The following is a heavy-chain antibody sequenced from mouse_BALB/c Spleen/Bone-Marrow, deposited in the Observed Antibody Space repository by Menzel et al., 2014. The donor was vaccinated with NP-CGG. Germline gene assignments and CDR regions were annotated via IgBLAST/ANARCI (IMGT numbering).Heavy chain of an antibody. D-gene: IGHD1-1*01. CDR1: GFTFTDYY. V-gene: IGHV7-3*02. J-gene: IGHJ2*01. Sequence: DVQLQESGGGLVQPGGSLRLSCAPSGFTFTDYYMSWVRPPPGKALEWLGFIRNKANGYTTEYSASVKGRFTISRDNSQSILYLQMNTLRAEDSATYYCARDRGGLLHDYWGQGTTLTVSS. CDR3: ARDRGGLLHDY. CDR2: IRNKANGYTT.